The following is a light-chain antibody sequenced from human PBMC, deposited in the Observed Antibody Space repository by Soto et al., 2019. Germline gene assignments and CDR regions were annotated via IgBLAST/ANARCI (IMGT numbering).Light chain of an antibody. CDR3: QQSYSTPFT. V-gene: IGKV1-39*01. Sequence: DIQMTQSPSSLSASVGDRVTITCRASQSISSYLNWYQQKPGKAPKCLISAASSLQSGVPSRFSGSGSGTDLTLTISSLQPEDFATYYCQQSYSTPFTFGPGTKVDIK. CDR2: AAS. J-gene: IGKJ3*01. CDR1: QSISSY.